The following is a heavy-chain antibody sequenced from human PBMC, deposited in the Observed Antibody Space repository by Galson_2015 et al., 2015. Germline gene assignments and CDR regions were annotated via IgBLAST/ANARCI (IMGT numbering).Heavy chain of an antibody. J-gene: IGHJ2*01. D-gene: IGHD6-19*01. Sequence: SVKVSCKASGYTFTGYYMHWVRQAPGQGLEWVGRINPNSGGTDYAQKFQGGFTMTRDTSISTAYMELSSLGSDDTALYYCARQSAVGADWYFDLWGRGTLVTVSS. CDR3: ARQSAVGADWYFDL. V-gene: IGHV1-2*06. CDR1: GYTFTGYY. CDR2: INPNSGGT.